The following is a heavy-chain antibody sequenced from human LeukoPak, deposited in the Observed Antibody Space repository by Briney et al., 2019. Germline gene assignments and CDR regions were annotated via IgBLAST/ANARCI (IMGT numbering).Heavy chain of an antibody. CDR2: INPNSGGT. CDR3: ARETGGNPEGYYFDY. D-gene: IGHD4-23*01. CDR1: GYTFTSYD. J-gene: IGHJ4*02. Sequence: ASVKVSCKASGYTFTSYDINWVRQATGQGLEWMGWINPNSGGTNYAQKFQGRVTMTRDTSISTAYMELSRLRSDDTAVYYCARETGGNPEGYYFDYWGQGTLVTVSS. V-gene: IGHV1-2*02.